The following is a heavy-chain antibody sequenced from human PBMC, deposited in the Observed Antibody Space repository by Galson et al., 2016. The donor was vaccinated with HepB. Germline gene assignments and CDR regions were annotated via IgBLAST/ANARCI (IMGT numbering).Heavy chain of an antibody. CDR2: ISAKSGDT. D-gene: IGHD2/OR15-2a*01. J-gene: IGHJ5*01. CDR3: ATGRQYRFDS. V-gene: IGHV1-18*01. Sequence: SVKVSCKASGYKFTNNGISWVGQAPGQGLEWMGWISAKSGDTKYAKNLQGRVTLTRDTSTSTAYMELTSLRSDDTAMYYCATGRQYRFDSWGQGTLVAVSS. CDR1: GYKFTNNG.